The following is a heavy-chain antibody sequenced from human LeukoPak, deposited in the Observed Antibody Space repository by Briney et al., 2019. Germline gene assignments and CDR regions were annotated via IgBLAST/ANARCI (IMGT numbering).Heavy chain of an antibody. D-gene: IGHD3-9*01. V-gene: IGHV3-30-3*01. Sequence: GRSLRLSCAASGFTFSSYAMHWVRQAPGKGLEWVAVISYDGSNKYYADSVKGRFTISRDNSKNTLYLQMNSLRAEDTAVYYCARAGGHYDILTGPRRSYYFDYWGQGTLVTVSS. CDR3: ARAGGHYDILTGPRRSYYFDY. CDR1: GFTFSSYA. CDR2: ISYDGSNK. J-gene: IGHJ4*02.